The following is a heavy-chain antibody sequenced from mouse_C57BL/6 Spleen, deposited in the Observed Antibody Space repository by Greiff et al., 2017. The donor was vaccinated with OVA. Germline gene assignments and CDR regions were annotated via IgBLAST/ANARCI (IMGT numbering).Heavy chain of an antibody. D-gene: IGHD1-1*02. CDR3: ARRGPAVVEDWYFEV. CDR2: IDPSDSYT. V-gene: IGHV1-69*01. CDR1: GYTFTSYW. Sequence: QVQLQQPGAELVMPGASVKLSCKASGYTFTSYWMHWVKQRPGQGLEWIGEIDPSDSYTNYNQKFKGKSTLTVDKSSSTAYMQLSSLTSEDTAVYYGARRGPAVVEDWYFEVWGTGTTVTVSS. J-gene: IGHJ1*03.